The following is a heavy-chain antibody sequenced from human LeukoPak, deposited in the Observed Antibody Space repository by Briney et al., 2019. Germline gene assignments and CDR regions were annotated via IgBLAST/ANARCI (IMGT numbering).Heavy chain of an antibody. CDR1: GGTFSSYT. J-gene: IGHJ3*02. V-gene: IGHV1-69*02. D-gene: IGHD2-2*01. CDR3: ASPRAFCSSTSCQTANGAFDI. CDR2: IIHILGIA. Sequence: SVKVSCKASGGTFSSYTISWVRQAPGKGLEWMGRIIHILGIANYAHKFQGRVTITADKSTSTAYIELSSLRSEDTAVYYCASPRAFCSSTSCQTANGAFDIWGQGTMVTVSS.